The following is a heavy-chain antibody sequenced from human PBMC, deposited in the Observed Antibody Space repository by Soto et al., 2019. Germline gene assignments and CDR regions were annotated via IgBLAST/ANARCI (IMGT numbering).Heavy chain of an antibody. J-gene: IGHJ4*02. CDR3: ARDMGTPGLYFDY. CDR2: IYYSGST. Sequence: SETLSLTCTVSGGSISSYYWSWIRQPPGKGLEWIGYIYYSGSTYYNPSLKSRVTISVDTSKNQFSLKLSSVTAADTAVYYCARDMGTPGLYFDYWGQGTLVTVSS. V-gene: IGHV4-59*12. CDR1: GGSISSYY. D-gene: IGHD7-27*01.